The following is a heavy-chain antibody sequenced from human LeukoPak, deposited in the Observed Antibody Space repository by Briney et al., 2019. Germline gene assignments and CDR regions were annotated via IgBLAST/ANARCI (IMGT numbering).Heavy chain of an antibody. D-gene: IGHD2-15*01. CDR1: GGSISSYY. V-gene: IGHV4-59*12. Sequence: SETLSLTCTVSGGSISSYYWSWIRQPPGKGLEWIGYIYYSGSTNYNPFLKSRVTISVDTSKNQFSLKLSSVTAADTAVYYCAREDYCSGGSCYSGYFQHWGQGTLVTVSS. CDR2: IYYSGST. J-gene: IGHJ1*01. CDR3: AREDYCSGGSCYSGYFQH.